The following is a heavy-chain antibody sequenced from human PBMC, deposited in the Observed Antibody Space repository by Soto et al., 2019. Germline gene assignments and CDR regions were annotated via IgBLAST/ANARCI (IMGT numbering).Heavy chain of an antibody. CDR2: IIPIFGTA. CDR3: ARETSPYYYDSSGYPRGVDYFDY. V-gene: IGHV1-69*01. CDR1: GGTFSSYA. Sequence: QVQLVQSGAEVKKPGSSVKVSCKASGGTFSSYAISWVRQAPGQGLEWMGGIIPIFGTANYAQKFQGRVTITADESTSTAYMELSSLRSEDTAVYYCARETSPYYYDSSGYPRGVDYFDYWGQGTLVTVSS. D-gene: IGHD3-22*01. J-gene: IGHJ4*02.